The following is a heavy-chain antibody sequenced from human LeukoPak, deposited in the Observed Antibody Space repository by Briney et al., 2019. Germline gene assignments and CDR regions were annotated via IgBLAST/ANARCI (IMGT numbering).Heavy chain of an antibody. Sequence: PSETLSLTCTVSGGSLIDTNSFWGWVRQPPGTGLEWIGSIYYRGNTYYSPSRKSRVALFVDTSKNHFSLKLSSVTAADTVIYYCARRKVAAEIDYWGQGTLVTVSS. V-gene: IGHV4-39*02. CDR1: GGSLIDTNSF. CDR2: IYYRGNT. J-gene: IGHJ4*02. CDR3: ARRKVAAEIDY. D-gene: IGHD6-13*01.